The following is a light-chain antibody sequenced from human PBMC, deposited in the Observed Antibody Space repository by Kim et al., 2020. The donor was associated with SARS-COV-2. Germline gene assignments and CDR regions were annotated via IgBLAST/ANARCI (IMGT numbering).Light chain of an antibody. CDR1: SGQSSYA. CDR3: QTWGTGIRV. V-gene: IGLV4-69*01. Sequence: ASVKHTCTLSSGQSSYAIAWHQQQPEKGPRYLMKLNSDGSHSKGDGIPDRFSGSTAGAERYLTISSLQSEDEADYYCQTWGTGIRVFGGGTQLTVL. CDR2: LNSDGSH. J-gene: IGLJ3*02.